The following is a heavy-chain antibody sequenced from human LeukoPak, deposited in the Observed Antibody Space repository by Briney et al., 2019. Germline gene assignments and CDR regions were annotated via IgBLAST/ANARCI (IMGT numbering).Heavy chain of an antibody. CDR2: IYYSGTT. Sequence: SATLFLTCTAAGGSISCDYWSWLRQSAEEGLEWIGYIYYSGTTSYNPSLKSRVTISLDTSKNQFSLKLSSVTAADTAVYYCARGANWGSPDYWGQGTLVTVSS. J-gene: IGHJ4*02. D-gene: IGHD7-27*01. CDR3: ARGANWGSPDY. V-gene: IGHV4-59*13. CDR1: GGSISCDY.